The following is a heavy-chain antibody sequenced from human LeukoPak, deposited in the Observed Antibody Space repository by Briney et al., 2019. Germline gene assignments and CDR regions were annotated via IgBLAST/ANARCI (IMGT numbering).Heavy chain of an antibody. J-gene: IGHJ4*02. CDR2: LNWNGDNT. V-gene: IGHV3-20*04. CDR3: ASEEGPYFDC. Sequence: GGSLRLSCAASGFTFHDHGMSWVRQVPGKGLEWVSALNWNGDNTGYADSVKGRFTISRDNAKKSLYLQMNSLTAEDTAYYYCASEEGPYFDCWGQGTLVTVSS. CDR1: GFTFHDHG.